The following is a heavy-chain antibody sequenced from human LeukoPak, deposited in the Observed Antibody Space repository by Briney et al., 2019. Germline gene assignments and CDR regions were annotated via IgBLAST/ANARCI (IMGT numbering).Heavy chain of an antibody. CDR3: ARELVAPGHAFDI. D-gene: IGHD5-12*01. J-gene: IGHJ3*02. Sequence: SKTLSLTCTFSGGSISSYYWSWIRHPRAQGMEWIGYIYNSGSTNYNPSLKSRVTISVDTSKNQFSLKLSSVTAADTAVYYCARELVAPGHAFDIWGQGTMVTVSS. V-gene: IGHV4-59*01. CDR1: GGSISSYY. CDR2: IYNSGST.